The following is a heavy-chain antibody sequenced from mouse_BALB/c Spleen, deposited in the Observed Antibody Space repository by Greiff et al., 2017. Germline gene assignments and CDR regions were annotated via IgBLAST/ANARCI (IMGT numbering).Heavy chain of an antibody. J-gene: IGHJ4*01. Sequence: VQLKESGAELVRPGSSVKISCKASGYAFSSYWMNWVKQRPGQGLEWIGQIYPGDGDTNYNGKFKGKATLTADKSSSTAYMQLSSLTSEDSAVYFCARGYYYGSSYYAMDYWGQGTSVTVSS. CDR3: ARGYYYGSSYYAMDY. CDR2: IYPGDGDT. V-gene: IGHV1-80*01. CDR1: GYAFSSYW. D-gene: IGHD1-1*01.